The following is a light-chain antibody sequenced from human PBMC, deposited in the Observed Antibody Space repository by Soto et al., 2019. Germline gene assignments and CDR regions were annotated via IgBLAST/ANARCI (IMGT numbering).Light chain of an antibody. V-gene: IGKV3-11*01. CDR2: DAY. CDR3: QQRHMWPIT. Sequence: ALKQSPVTLSLSPGERATLSCRASQSFRGLLAWYQQKPGQAPRLLIYDAYNRATGIPPRFSGSGSGTDFTLTISSLEPEDSAVYYCQQRHMWPITFGQGTRLEIK. J-gene: IGKJ5*01. CDR1: QSFRGL.